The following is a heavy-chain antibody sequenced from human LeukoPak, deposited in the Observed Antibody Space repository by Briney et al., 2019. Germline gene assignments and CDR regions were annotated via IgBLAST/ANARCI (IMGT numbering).Heavy chain of an antibody. J-gene: IGHJ6*04. CDR3: ARGREGPANYYGMDV. Sequence: PSGTLSLTCAVSGGTFSGYYWSWIRQPPGKGLEWIGEINHSGSTNYNPSLKSRVTISVDTSKNQFSLKLSSVTAADTAVYYCARGREGPANYYGMDVWGKGTTVTVSS. CDR1: GGTFSGYY. V-gene: IGHV4-34*01. D-gene: IGHD1-26*01. CDR2: INHSGST.